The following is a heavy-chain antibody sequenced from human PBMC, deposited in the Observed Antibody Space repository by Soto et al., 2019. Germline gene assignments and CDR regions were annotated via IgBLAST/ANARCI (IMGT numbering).Heavy chain of an antibody. CDR1: GASIRSDGYY. Sequence: QVQLQESGPGLVKPSQTLSLTCTVSGASIRSDGYYWSWIRQHPGKGLEWVGFIHYSGSTYYDPSVKGRVTIAVDTSKNQFPLSLTSVTAADTAVYYCAGRVATREARFAYWGQGTLVTVSS. J-gene: IGHJ4*02. CDR3: AGRVATREARFAY. V-gene: IGHV4-31*03. D-gene: IGHD5-12*01. CDR2: IHYSGST.